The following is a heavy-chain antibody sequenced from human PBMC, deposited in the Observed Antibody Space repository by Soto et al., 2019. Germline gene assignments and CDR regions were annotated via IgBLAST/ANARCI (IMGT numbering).Heavy chain of an antibody. V-gene: IGHV3-23*01. D-gene: IGHD3-22*01. CDR3: AKEGYYDSSGYYDAFDI. Sequence: GESLKISCAASGFTFSSYAMSWVRQAPGKGLEWVSAISGSGGSTYYADSVKGRFTISRDNSKNTLYLQMNSLRAEDTAVYYCAKEGYYDSSGYYDAFDIWGQGTMVTVSS. CDR2: ISGSGGST. J-gene: IGHJ3*02. CDR1: GFTFSSYA.